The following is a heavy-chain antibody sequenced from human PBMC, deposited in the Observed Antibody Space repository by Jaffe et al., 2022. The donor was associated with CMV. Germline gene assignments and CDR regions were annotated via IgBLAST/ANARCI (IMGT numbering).Heavy chain of an antibody. CDR2: IYPGDSDT. D-gene: IGHD2-21*02. J-gene: IGHJ6*02. Sequence: EVQLVQSGAEVKKPGESLKISCKGSGYSFTSYWIGWVRQMPGKGLEWMGIIYPGDSDTRYSPSFQGQVTISADKSISTAYLQWSSLKASDTAMYYCARHRGEAVAYCGGDCYFPAGGGMDVWGQGTTVTVSS. CDR3: ARHRGEAVAYCGGDCYFPAGGGMDV. CDR1: GYSFTSYW. V-gene: IGHV5-51*01.